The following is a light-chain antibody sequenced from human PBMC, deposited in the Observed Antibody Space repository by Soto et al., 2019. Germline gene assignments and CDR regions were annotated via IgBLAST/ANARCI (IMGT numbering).Light chain of an antibody. CDR1: QGIRND. Sequence: AIQMTQSLSSLSASVGDRVTITCRASQGIRNDLGWYQQKPGKAPKLLIYAASSLQSGVPSRFSGSGSGTDFTLTITSLQPEDFATYYCLQDYNYPRTFGQGTKLEIK. J-gene: IGKJ2*01. CDR3: LQDYNYPRT. V-gene: IGKV1-6*01. CDR2: AAS.